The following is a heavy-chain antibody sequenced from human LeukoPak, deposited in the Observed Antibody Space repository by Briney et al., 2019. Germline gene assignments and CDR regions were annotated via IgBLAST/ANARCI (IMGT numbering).Heavy chain of an antibody. J-gene: IGHJ4*02. CDR2: IYYSGNT. CDR1: GGSFSRGGYY. CDR3: ARTYYYDSSGYYQIDY. V-gene: IGHV4-31*03. Sequence: SETLSLTCNVSGGSFSRGGYYWTWIRQHPGKGLEWIGYIYYSGNTYYNPSLKSRVTISVDTSKNQFSLNVSSVTAADTAVYYCARTYYYDSSGYYQIDYWGRGTLVSVPS. D-gene: IGHD3-22*01.